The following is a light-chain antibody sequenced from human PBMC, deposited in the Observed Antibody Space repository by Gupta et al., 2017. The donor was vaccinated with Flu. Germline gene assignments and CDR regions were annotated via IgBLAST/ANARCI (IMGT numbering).Light chain of an antibody. J-gene: IGKJ1*01. V-gene: IGKV1-5*03. CDR2: KIS. Sequence: STLSASVGDKVTISCRASQSILDWLAWYQQKPGEAPKLLISKISSLESGVPSRFSGSGAGTEFTLTISSLQPADVATYYCQQYNSDLGVAFGQGTKVEIK. CDR1: QSILDW. CDR3: QQYNSDLGVA.